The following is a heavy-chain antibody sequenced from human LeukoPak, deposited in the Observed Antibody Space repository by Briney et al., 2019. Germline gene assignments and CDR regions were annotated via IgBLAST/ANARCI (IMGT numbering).Heavy chain of an antibody. Sequence: GSLRLSCAASGFTFSDYYMSWIRQAPGKGLEWVSYISSSGSTIYYADSVKGRFTISRDNAKNSLYLQMNSLRAEDTAVYYCARVTVPTVTPRLEYFQHWGQGTLVTVSS. D-gene: IGHD4-17*01. V-gene: IGHV3-11*01. CDR3: ARVTVPTVTPRLEYFQH. CDR2: ISSSGSTI. J-gene: IGHJ1*01. CDR1: GFTFSDYY.